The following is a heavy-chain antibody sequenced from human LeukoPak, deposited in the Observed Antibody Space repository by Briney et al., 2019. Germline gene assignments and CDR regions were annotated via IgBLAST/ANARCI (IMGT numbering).Heavy chain of an antibody. J-gene: IGHJ4*02. Sequence: PSETLSLTCTVSGGSISSYYWSWIRQPPGKGLEWIGYIYYSGSTNYNPSLKSRVTISVDTSKNQFSLKLSSVTAADTAVYYCASQPYYYDSSGYYGDQYYFDYWGQGTLVTVSS. CDR1: GGSISSYY. D-gene: IGHD3-22*01. CDR2: IYYSGST. V-gene: IGHV4-59*01. CDR3: ASQPYYYDSSGYYGDQYYFDY.